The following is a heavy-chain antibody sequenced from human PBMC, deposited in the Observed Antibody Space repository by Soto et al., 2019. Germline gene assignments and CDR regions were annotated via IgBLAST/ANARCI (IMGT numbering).Heavy chain of an antibody. J-gene: IGHJ1*01. CDR1: GGSISSGGYY. D-gene: IGHD3-22*01. CDR2: IYYSGST. V-gene: IGHV4-31*03. CDR3: ARAKGGWYYYDSSGYYHAEYFQH. Sequence: SETLSLTCTVSGGSISSGGYYWSWIRQHPGKGLEWIGYIYYSGSTYYNPSLKSRVTISVDTSKNQFSLKLSSVTAADTAVYYCARAKGGWYYYDSSGYYHAEYFQHWGQGILVTV.